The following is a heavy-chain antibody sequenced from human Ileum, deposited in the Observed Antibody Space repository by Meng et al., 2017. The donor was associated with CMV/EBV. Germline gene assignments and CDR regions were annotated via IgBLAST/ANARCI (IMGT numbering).Heavy chain of an antibody. Sequence: QVHLQGSGPGRVKPSETLSLICTVSGDSMNDYFWTWIRQPAGKGLEWIGRIYSNGATNYNPSLQSRVTMSIDTSKNQFSLKVTSVTAADTAVYYCARWGSGMSPTADWFDPWGQGTLVTVSS. CDR1: GDSMNDYF. J-gene: IGHJ5*02. D-gene: IGHD2-15*01. CDR3: ARWGSGMSPTADWFDP. CDR2: IYSNGAT. V-gene: IGHV4-4*07.